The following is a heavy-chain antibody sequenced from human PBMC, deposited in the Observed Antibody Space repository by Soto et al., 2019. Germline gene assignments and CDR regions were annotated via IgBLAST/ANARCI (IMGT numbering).Heavy chain of an antibody. D-gene: IGHD3-10*01. Sequence: PGESLKISCKGSGYSFTSYWIGWVRQMPGKGLEWMGIIYPGDSDTRYSPSFQGQVTISADKSISTAYLQWSSLKASDTAMYYCATQMVRGVISQELYYMDVWGKGTTVTVSS. J-gene: IGHJ6*03. V-gene: IGHV5-51*03. CDR3: ATQMVRGVISQELYYMDV. CDR2: IYPGDSDT. CDR1: GYSFTSYW.